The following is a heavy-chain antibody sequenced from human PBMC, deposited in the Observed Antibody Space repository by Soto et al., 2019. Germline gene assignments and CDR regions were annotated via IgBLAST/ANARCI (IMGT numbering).Heavy chain of an antibody. Sequence: ASVKVSCKASGGTFSSYTISWVRQAPGQGLEWMGRIIPILGIANYAQKFQGRVTMTEDTSTDTAYMELSSLRSEDTAVYYCATELYGGNWDYWGQGTLVTVSS. D-gene: IGHD2-21*01. CDR3: ATELYGGNWDY. V-gene: IGHV1-69*04. CDR2: IIPILGIA. J-gene: IGHJ4*02. CDR1: GGTFSSYT.